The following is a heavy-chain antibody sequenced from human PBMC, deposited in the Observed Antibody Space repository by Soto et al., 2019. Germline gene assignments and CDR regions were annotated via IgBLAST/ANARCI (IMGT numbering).Heavy chain of an antibody. CDR3: ARSLHWNYAFDV. Sequence: QVQLVQSGAELKKPGASVMISCKASGYSITNSGFAWVRQAPGQGLEWMGWISGNNGNTNYTQNLPGIVTMNTHTSTSTAYMELKSLRSDDPAVYYCARSLHWNYAFDVWGQGTMVTVSS. V-gene: IGHV1-18*01. J-gene: IGHJ3*01. CDR2: ISGNNGNT. CDR1: GYSITNSG. D-gene: IGHD1-7*01.